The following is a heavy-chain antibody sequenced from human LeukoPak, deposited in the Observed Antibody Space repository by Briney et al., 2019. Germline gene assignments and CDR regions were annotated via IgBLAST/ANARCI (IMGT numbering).Heavy chain of an antibody. CDR2: INNDGTAT. D-gene: IGHD1-1*01. CDR1: GFTFSAYW. J-gene: IGHJ4*02. CDR3: AKLTGDY. Sequence: GGSLRLSCAASGFTFSAYWMHWVRQVPGKGLVWVSRINNDGTATFFADSVKGRFTISRDNSKNTLYLQMNSLRAEDTAVYYCAKLTGDYWGQGTLVTVSS. V-gene: IGHV3-74*01.